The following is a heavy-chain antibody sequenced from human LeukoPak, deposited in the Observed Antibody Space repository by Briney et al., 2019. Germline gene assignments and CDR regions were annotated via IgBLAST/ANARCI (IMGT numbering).Heavy chain of an antibody. Sequence: GGSLRLSCAASGFTFSSYWMSWVRQAPGKGLEWVANIKQDGSEKYYVDSVKGRFTISRDNAKNSLYLQMNSLRAEDTAVYYCAREFYATEQCFDYWGQGTLVTVSS. CDR3: AREFYATEQCFDY. D-gene: IGHD6-19*01. CDR2: IKQDGSEK. CDR1: GFTFSSYW. V-gene: IGHV3-7*01. J-gene: IGHJ4*02.